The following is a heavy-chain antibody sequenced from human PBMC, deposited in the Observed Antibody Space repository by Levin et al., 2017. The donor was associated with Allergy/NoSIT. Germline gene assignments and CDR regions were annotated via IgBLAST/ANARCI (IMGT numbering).Heavy chain of an antibody. CDR3: ARSSRGYDTFDY. J-gene: IGHJ4*02. V-gene: IGHV3-23*01. CDR1: GFTFSSYA. Sequence: GGSLRLSCAASGFTFSSYAMSWVRQAPGKGLEWVSAIYASADSIYYSDSVKGRFTISRDSSKNTLYLHMNSLRAEDTAVYYCARSSRGYDTFDYWGQGTLVTVSS. D-gene: IGHD5-12*01. CDR2: IYASADSI.